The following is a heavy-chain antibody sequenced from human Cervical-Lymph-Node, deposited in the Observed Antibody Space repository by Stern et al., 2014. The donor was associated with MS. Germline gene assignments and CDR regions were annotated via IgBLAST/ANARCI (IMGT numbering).Heavy chain of an antibody. J-gene: IGHJ4*02. CDR2: ISWNSAII. CDR3: AKSGSSPFDD. CDR1: GFTFDDYG. D-gene: IGHD6-6*01. V-gene: IGHV3-9*01. Sequence: QLGESGGGWVQPGRSLRLSCATSGFTFDDYGMHWVRQAPGRGLEWVSTISWNSAIIAYADSVKGRFTISRDNAKNSLNLQMNSLRAEDTALYYCAKSGSSPFDDWGQGTLVTVSS.